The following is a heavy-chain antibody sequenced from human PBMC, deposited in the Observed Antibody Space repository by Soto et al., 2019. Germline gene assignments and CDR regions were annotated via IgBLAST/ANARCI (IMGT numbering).Heavy chain of an antibody. CDR1: GFTFSSSA. Sequence: GGSLRLSCAASGFTFSSSAMSWVRQAPGKGLEWVSAISGSGGSTYYADTVKGRFTVSRDNSKNTLYLQMNSLRAEDTAVYYCARSGYYYPLDFDHWGQGNLVTVSS. CDR3: ARSGYYYPLDFDH. J-gene: IGHJ4*02. CDR2: ISGSGGST. D-gene: IGHD3-22*01. V-gene: IGHV3-23*01.